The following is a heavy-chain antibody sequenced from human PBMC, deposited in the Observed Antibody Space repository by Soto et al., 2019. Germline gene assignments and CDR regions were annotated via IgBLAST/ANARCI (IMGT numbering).Heavy chain of an antibody. CDR1: GFIFKDFA. J-gene: IGHJ5*02. D-gene: IGHD3-3*01. V-gene: IGHV3-23*01. CDR2: ITTSDDIT. Sequence: DVQLFESGGGLVEPGESLRLSCAASGFIFKDFAMSWVRQAPGKGLEWVSTITTSDDITYSTDSVRGRFTIPRDNSANTLFLQMSSLRGDDTATYYCTKGDSSGYFDPSTGYSTPDHWGQGTLVTVSS. CDR3: TKGDSSGYFDPSTGYSTPDH.